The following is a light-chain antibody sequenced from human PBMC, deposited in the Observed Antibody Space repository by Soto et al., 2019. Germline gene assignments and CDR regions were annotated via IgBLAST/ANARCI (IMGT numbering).Light chain of an antibody. CDR1: QSVSSN. J-gene: IGKJ1*01. V-gene: IGKV3-15*01. CDR3: QQYNNWPPMA. Sequence: TXSVSPGERATLSCRASQSVSSNLAWYQQKPGQAPRLLIYGASTRATGIPARFSGSGSGTEFTLTISSLQSEDFAVYYCQQYNNWPPMAFGQGTKVEIK. CDR2: GAS.